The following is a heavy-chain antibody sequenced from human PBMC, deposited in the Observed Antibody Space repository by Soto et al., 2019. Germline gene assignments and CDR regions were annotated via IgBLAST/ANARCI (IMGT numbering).Heavy chain of an antibody. V-gene: IGHV3-33*01. J-gene: IGHJ4*02. CDR3: ARGIGRSDWQYFDY. D-gene: IGHD3-9*01. CDR2: IWYDGSNK. Sequence: QVQLVESGGGVVQPGRSLRLSCAASGFTFSSFGMHWVRQAPGKGLEWVAVIWYDGSNKYYADPVRGRFTLSRDNSKNTLYLQMSSLRAEDTAVYYCARGIGRSDWQYFDYWGQGTLVTVSS. CDR1: GFTFSSFG.